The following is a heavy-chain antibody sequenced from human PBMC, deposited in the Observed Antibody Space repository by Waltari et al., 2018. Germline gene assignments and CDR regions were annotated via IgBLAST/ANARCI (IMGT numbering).Heavy chain of an antibody. CDR2: IKGDGSNI. D-gene: IGHD1-20*01. Sequence: EVQLVESGGYLVQTGVYLRLSCAASGFTFSKYWYHWVRQTPGKGLEWVSHIKGDGSNIKYADSVKGRFTVSSDNAKNTVYLQISSLRAEDTAVYYCARSNNFAFDYWCQGTLVTVSS. V-gene: IGHV3-74*01. J-gene: IGHJ4*02. CDR3: ARSNNFAFDY. CDR1: GFTFSKYW.